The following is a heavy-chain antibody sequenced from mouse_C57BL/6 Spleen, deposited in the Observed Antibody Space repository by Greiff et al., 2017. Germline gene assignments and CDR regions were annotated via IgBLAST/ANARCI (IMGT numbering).Heavy chain of an antibody. CDR1: GFNIKNTY. J-gene: IGHJ2*01. V-gene: IGHV14-3*01. Sequence: VQLKQSVAELVRPGASVKLSCTASGFNIKNTYMHWVKQRPEQGLEWIGRIDPANGNTKYAPKFQGKATITADTSSNTAYLQLSSMTSEDTAIYYCARGALLLRPYFDYWGQGTTLTVSS. CDR2: IDPANGNT. CDR3: ARGALLLRPYFDY. D-gene: IGHD1-1*01.